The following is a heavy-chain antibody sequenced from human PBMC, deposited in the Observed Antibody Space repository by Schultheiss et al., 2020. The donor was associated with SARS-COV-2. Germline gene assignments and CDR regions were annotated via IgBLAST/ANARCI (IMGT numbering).Heavy chain of an antibody. CDR1: GFTFSSYS. CDR2: IRQDGSDQ. CDR3: AGGPPSAW. J-gene: IGHJ4*02. Sequence: GESLKISCAGSGFTFSSYSMNWVRQAPGKGLEWVANIRQDGSDQYYVDSVKGRFTVSRDNAKKSLHLQMTYLRAEDTAVYYCAGGPPSAWWGQGALVTVSS. V-gene: IGHV3-7*03.